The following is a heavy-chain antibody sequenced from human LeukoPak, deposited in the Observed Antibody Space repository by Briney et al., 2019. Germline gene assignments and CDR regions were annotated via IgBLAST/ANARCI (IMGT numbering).Heavy chain of an antibody. Sequence: GESLKISCKGSGYSFTSYWIGWVRQMPGKGLEWMGIIYPGDSDTRYSPSFQGQVTISADKSISTAYLQWSSLKASDTAMYYCARVYSSGRTTYYYYYGMDVWAKGPRSPSP. CDR2: IYPGDSDT. V-gene: IGHV5-51*01. J-gene: IGHJ6*02. CDR3: ARVYSSGRTTYYYYYGMDV. D-gene: IGHD6-19*01. CDR1: GYSFTSYW.